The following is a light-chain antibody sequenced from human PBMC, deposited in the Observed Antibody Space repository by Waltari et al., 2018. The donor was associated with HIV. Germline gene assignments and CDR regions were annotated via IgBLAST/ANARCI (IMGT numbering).Light chain of an antibody. V-gene: IGKV3D-15*01. Sequence: EVVMTQSPATMSVSPRDRVTLSCKTSHSISTHVAWHQQRPGQAPQLLIYDASTRAPDIPTRFSGSGSGTQFSLTITDMKSDDFAVYYCQQYANWPITFGRGTRL. J-gene: IGKJ5*01. CDR3: QQYANWPIT. CDR2: DAS. CDR1: HSISTH.